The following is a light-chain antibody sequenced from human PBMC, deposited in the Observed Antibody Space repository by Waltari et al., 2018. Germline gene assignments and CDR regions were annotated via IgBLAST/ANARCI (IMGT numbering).Light chain of an antibody. V-gene: IGLV1-47*01. CDR2: RIY. CDR1: RSNSGKTY. J-gene: IGLJ3*02. CDR3: AAWDDSLSLWV. Sequence: QSVLTQPPSASGTPGPRVTISCSGGRSNSGKTYVFWYQQFPGTAPKRLLYRIYQRPSGVPDRFSGSKSGTAASLAISGLRSEDEADYYCAAWDDSLSLWVFGGGTKLTVL.